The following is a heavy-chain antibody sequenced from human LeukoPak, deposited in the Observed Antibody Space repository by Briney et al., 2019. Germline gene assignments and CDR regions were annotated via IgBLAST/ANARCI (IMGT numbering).Heavy chain of an antibody. CDR1: GAHISNYY. J-gene: IGHJ3*01. CDR2: LHASEST. Sequence: SETLSLTCTVSGAHISNYYWTWVRQSAAQGLEWIGRLHASESTIYNPSLKSRVTMSIDTSKDQLSLTLTSVAAADSAVYYCASLSSGAAFDVWGQGTVVTVSS. D-gene: IGHD3-22*01. V-gene: IGHV4-4*07. CDR3: ASLSSGAAFDV.